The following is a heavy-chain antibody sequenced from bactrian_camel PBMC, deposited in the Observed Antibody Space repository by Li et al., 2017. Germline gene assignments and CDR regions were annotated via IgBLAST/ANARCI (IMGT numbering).Heavy chain of an antibody. J-gene: IGHJ6*01. CDR2: LDIDGTT. CDR1: GYTYVSYC. V-gene: IGHV3S55*01. D-gene: IGHD6*01. CDR3: AADLLGQNGCRRGSWYPSRTSDFAY. Sequence: HVQLVESGGGSVQAGGSLRLSCATSGYTYVSYCMGWFRQTPGKEREGVAALDIDGTTKYLESVKGRFTISKDNVKNILYLQMNSLKPEDTAKYYCAADLLGQNGCRRGSWYPSRTSDFAYWGQGTQVTVS.